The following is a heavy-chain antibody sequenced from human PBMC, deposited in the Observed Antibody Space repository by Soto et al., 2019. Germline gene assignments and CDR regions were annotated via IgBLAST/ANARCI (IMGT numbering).Heavy chain of an antibody. Sequence: ASVKVSCKASGGTFSRYTISWVRQAPGQGLEWMGGITPIFGTANYAQKFQGRVTITADESTSTAYMELSRLRSEDTAVYYCARGWGYDSDTYYYAYWGQGTLVTVSS. CDR2: ITPIFGTA. D-gene: IGHD3-22*01. CDR3: ARGWGYDSDTYYYAY. CDR1: GGTFSRYT. V-gene: IGHV1-69*13. J-gene: IGHJ4*02.